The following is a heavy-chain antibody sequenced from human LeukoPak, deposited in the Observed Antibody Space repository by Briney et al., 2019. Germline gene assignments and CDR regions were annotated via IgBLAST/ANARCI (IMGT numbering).Heavy chain of an antibody. J-gene: IGHJ4*02. Sequence: GGSLRLSCAASGFTFSSCGMHWVRQAPGKGLEWVAFIRYDINTKSYAESVRGRFTISRDNSNNTLYLEMNSLKTEDTAVYYCTMTDIVVVPAAGKYWGQGTLVTVSS. CDR1: GFTFSSCG. V-gene: IGHV3-30*02. CDR3: TMTDIVVVPAAGKY. CDR2: IRYDINTK. D-gene: IGHD2-2*01.